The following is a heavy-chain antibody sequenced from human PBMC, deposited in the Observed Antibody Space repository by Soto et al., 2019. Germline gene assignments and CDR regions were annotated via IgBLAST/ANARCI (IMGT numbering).Heavy chain of an antibody. CDR2: VYNSGST. J-gene: IGHJ4*02. Sequence: PSEPRFLTCTVAVFSLSSNYCTWIRPPPGKGLEWIGYVYNSGSTNYNPSLKSRVTISEDTSKSQFSLKVNSMTAADTAVYYCARYRREAVAGYTLDNWGQGILVTVSA. CDR3: ARYRREAVAGYTLDN. V-gene: IGHV4-59*01. CDR1: VFSLSSNY. D-gene: IGHD6-13*01.